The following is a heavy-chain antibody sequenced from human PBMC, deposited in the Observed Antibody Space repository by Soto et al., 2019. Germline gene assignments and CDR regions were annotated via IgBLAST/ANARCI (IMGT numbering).Heavy chain of an antibody. V-gene: IGHV4-61*01. D-gene: IGHD5-18*01. Sequence: LFLSCTVSGYSVTGSNYYWSWIRQPPGKGLEWIGYIYYSGNTNYSPSLKSRVTMSLDRSNNQFSLNLSSVTAADTAVYYCARNPVDTSMIYWFDPWGQGILVTVS. CDR1: GYSVTGSNYY. CDR2: IYYSGNT. CDR3: ARNPVDTSMIYWFDP. J-gene: IGHJ5*01.